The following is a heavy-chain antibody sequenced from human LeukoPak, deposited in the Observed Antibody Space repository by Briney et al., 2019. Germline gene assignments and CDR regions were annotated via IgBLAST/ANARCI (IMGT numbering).Heavy chain of an antibody. J-gene: IGHJ3*02. CDR3: ARGLGAMGETNGPAFDI. D-gene: IGHD2-8*01. Sequence: PGGSLRLSCAASGFTFSNYGMHWVRQAPGGGLEWVAVIYYDGINKYYADSVKGRFTISRDNSKNTQYLQMNSLRVEDTAVYYCARGLGAMGETNGPAFDIWGQGTMVTVSS. CDR2: IYYDGINK. CDR1: GFTFSNYG. V-gene: IGHV3-33*01.